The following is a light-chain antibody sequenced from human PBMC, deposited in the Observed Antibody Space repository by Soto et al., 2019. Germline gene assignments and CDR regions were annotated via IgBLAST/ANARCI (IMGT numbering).Light chain of an antibody. CDR3: ASWDATLSGWV. CDR1: SSNIGGNY. V-gene: IGLV1-47*02. J-gene: IGLJ3*02. Sequence: QSVLTQPPSASGTPGQRVTIPCSGSSSNIGGNYVYWYRLLPGTAPKLVMFSDVTRPPGVPDRFSGSKSGTSASLAISGLRPEDEADYFCASWDATLSGWVFGGGTKLTVL. CDR2: SDV.